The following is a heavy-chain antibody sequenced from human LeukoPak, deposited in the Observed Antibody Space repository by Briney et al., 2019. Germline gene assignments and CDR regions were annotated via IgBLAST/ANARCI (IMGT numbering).Heavy chain of an antibody. J-gene: IGHJ1*01. D-gene: IGHD3-22*01. CDR2: IKSDGKT. Sequence: GGSLRLSCAASGFTFSSYWMHWVRQPPGKGLVWVSRIKSDGKTNYADSVKGRVTISRDNAKNTVSLQMNSLRAEDTGVYYCARATSEIGGYYPEDFRHWGQGTMVTVSS. V-gene: IGHV3-74*01. CDR3: ARATSEIGGYYPEDFRH. CDR1: GFTFSSYW.